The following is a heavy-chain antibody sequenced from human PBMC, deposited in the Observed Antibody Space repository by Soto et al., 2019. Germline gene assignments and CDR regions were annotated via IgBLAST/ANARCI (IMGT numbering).Heavy chain of an antibody. CDR2: ISWNSGSI. V-gene: IGHV3-9*01. CDR3: AKDSHRGRSYGSGPSYYMDV. J-gene: IGHJ6*03. D-gene: IGHD3-10*01. Sequence: GGSLRLSCAASGFTFDDYAMHWVRQAPGKGLEWVSGISWNSGSIGYADSVKGRFTISRDNAKNSLYLQMNSLRAEDTALYYCAKDSHRGRSYGSGPSYYMDVWGKGTTVTVSS. CDR1: GFTFDDYA.